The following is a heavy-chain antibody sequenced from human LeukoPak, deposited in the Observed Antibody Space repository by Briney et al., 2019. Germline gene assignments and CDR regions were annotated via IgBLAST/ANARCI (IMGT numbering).Heavy chain of an antibody. CDR2: ICYSGST. V-gene: IGHV4-39*07. CDR3: ARVSITGTTLVDP. D-gene: IGHD1-20*01. CDR1: GGSISSSYYY. Sequence: PSETLSLTCTVSGGSISSSYYYWGWIRQPPGKGLEWIGSICYSGSTYYNPSLKSRVTISVDTSKNQFSLKLSSVTAADTAVYYCARVSITGTTLVDPWGQGTLVTVSS. J-gene: IGHJ5*02.